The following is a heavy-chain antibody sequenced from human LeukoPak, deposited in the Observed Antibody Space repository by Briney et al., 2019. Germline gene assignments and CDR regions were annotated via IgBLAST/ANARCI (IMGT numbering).Heavy chain of an antibody. CDR2: IIPIFGTA. Sequence: SVKVSRKASGGTFSSYAISWVRQAPGQGLEWMGRIIPIFGTANYAQKFQGRVTITTDESTSTAYMELSSLRSEDTAVYYCQVNDDGYRFFFDYWGQGTLVTVSS. J-gene: IGHJ4*02. D-gene: IGHD5-18*01. CDR3: QVNDDGYRFFFDY. V-gene: IGHV1-69*05. CDR1: GGTFSSYA.